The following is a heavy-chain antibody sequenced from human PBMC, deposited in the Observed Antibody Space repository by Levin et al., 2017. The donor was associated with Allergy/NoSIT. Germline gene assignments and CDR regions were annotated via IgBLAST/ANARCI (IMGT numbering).Heavy chain of an antibody. CDR3: AHMRDCSGGSCYQRYNWFDP. CDR2: IYWDDDK. J-gene: IGHJ5*02. Sequence: SGPTLVKPTQTLTLTCTFSGFSLSTSGVGVGWIRQPPGKALEWLALIYWDDDKRYSPSLKSRLTITKDTSKNQVDRTMTNMDPVDTATYYCAHMRDCSGGSCYQRYNWFDPWGQGTLVTVSS. V-gene: IGHV2-5*02. D-gene: IGHD2-15*01. CDR1: GFSLSTSGVG.